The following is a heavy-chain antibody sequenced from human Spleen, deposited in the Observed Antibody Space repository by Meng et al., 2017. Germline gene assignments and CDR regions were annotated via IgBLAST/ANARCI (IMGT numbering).Heavy chain of an antibody. J-gene: IGHJ5*02. CDR3: ARDAGDL. CDR1: GVSLSGDY. Sequence: VQLQQWGAGLLKPSETRSLTCAVSGVSLSGDYWSWIRQPPGKGLEWIGEINHRGKTTYNPSLKSRVTMSIDTSEKQFSLKLSSVTAADTAVYYCARDAGDLWGQGTLVTVSS. V-gene: IGHV4-34*01. CDR2: INHRGKT.